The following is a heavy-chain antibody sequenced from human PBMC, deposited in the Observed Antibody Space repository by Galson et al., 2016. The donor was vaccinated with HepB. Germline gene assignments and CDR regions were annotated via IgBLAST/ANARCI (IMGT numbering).Heavy chain of an antibody. CDR1: GYTFSNFF. CDR2: ISAYNGNT. Sequence: SVKVSCKASGYTFSNFFTNWVRQVPGQGLEWMGWISAYNGNTKYAQSFQDRVTMTTDKSTSTAFMELRSLRSDDTAVYFCAKEGRDNWNAREGLDYWGQGTLVTVSS. V-gene: IGHV1-18*01. J-gene: IGHJ4*02. CDR3: AKEGRDNWNAREGLDY. D-gene: IGHD1-1*01.